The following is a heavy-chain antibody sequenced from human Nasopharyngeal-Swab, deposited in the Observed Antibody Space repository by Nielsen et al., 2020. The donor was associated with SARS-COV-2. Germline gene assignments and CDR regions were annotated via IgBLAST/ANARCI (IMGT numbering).Heavy chain of an antibody. D-gene: IGHD6-13*01. CDR2: IYTSGST. Sequence: LRLSCTVSGGSISSGSYYWSWIRQPAGKGLEWIGRIYTSGSTNYNPSLKSRVTISVDTSKNQFSLKLSSVTAADTAVYYCARARAAPYYYYGMDVWGQGTTVTVSS. V-gene: IGHV4-61*02. CDR1: GGSISSGSYY. J-gene: IGHJ6*02. CDR3: ARARAAPYYYYGMDV.